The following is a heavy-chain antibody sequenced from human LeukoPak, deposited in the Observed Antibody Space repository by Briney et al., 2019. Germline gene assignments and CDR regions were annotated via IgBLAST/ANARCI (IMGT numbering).Heavy chain of an antibody. D-gene: IGHD4-17*01. J-gene: IGHJ4*02. Sequence: GGSLRLSCAASGFIFDVYGMSWARQAPGKGRVWVSGINWNGGSTGYADSVKGRFTISRDNAKKSLDLQMNNLRAEDTALYYCARGHIDYGFDCWGQGTLVTVSS. V-gene: IGHV3-20*04. CDR2: INWNGGST. CDR1: GFIFDVYG. CDR3: ARGHIDYGFDC.